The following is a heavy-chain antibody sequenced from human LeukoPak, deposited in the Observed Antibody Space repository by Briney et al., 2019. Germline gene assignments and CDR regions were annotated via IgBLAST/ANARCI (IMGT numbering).Heavy chain of an antibody. J-gene: IGHJ5*02. V-gene: IGHV4-59*01. CDR2: IYYSGST. CDR1: GGSISSYY. Sequence: PSETLSLTCTVSGGSISSYYWSWIRQPPGKGLEWIGYIYYSGSTNYNPSLKSRVTISADTSKNQFSLKLSSVTAADTAVYYCARVGGDYDFWSGYYVVDWLDPWGQGTLVTVSS. CDR3: ARVGGDYDFWSGYYVVDWLDP. D-gene: IGHD3-3*01.